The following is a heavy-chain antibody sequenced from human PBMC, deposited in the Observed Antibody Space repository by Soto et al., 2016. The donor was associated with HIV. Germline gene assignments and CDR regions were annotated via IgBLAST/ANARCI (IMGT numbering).Heavy chain of an antibody. J-gene: IGHJ4*02. CDR2: IKSKTDGGTT. Sequence: EVQLVESGGGLVKPGGSLRLSCAASGFTFSNAWMSWVRQVPGKGLEWVGRIKSKTDGGTTDYAAPVKGRFTISRDDSKNTLYLQMNSLKTXDTAVYYCTAKLLWFGELLPDFDYWGQGTLVTVSS. CDR1: GFTFSNAW. D-gene: IGHD3-10*01. V-gene: IGHV3-15*01. CDR3: TAKLLWFGELLPDFDY.